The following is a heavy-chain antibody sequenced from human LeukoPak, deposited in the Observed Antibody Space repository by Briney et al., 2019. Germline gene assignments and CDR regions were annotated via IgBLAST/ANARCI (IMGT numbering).Heavy chain of an antibody. CDR3: AKARQHDFWSGYNDAFDV. CDR1: GFTFSSYG. Sequence: GGSLRLSCAASGFTFSSYGMHWVRQAPGKGLEWVAFIRSDGSNENYADSVKGRFTISRDNSKNTLYLQMNSLRPEDTAVYYCAKARQHDFWSGYNDAFDVWGQGTMVTVSS. D-gene: IGHD3-3*01. CDR2: IRSDGSNE. J-gene: IGHJ3*01. V-gene: IGHV3-30*02.